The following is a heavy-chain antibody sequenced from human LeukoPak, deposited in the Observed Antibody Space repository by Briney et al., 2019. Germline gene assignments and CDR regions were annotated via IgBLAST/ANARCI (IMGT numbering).Heavy chain of an antibody. CDR1: GGSISSSPFS. Sequence: SETLSLTCTVSGGSISSSPFSWGWIRQPPGKGLEWIGSIYYSGSTYYNPSLKSRVTISVDTSKNQFSLKLSSVTAADTAVYYCARTGVGYNYYYYMDVWGKGTTVTISS. V-gene: IGHV4-39*07. J-gene: IGHJ6*03. CDR2: IYYSGST. CDR3: ARTGVGYNYYYYMDV. D-gene: IGHD3-16*02.